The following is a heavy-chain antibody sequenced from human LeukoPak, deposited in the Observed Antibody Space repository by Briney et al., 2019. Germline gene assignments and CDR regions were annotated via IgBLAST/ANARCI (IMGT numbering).Heavy chain of an antibody. V-gene: IGHV3-21*01. J-gene: IGHJ4*02. Sequence: GGSLRLSCAASGSNFSTYSMNWVRQAPGKGLEWVSSISSRLTYIYYADSVKGRFTISRDNAENSLYLQMNSLRVEDTAFYYCARDLAYSRLDYWGQGMLVTVSS. CDR3: ARDLAYSRLDY. CDR1: GSNFSTYS. CDR2: ISSRLTYI. D-gene: IGHD5-18*01.